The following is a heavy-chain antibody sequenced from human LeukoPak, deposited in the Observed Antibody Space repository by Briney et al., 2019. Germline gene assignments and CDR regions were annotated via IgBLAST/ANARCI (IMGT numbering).Heavy chain of an antibody. CDR3: AIEGSSTIYFGSRTHSGGAFDI. D-gene: IGHD3-10*01. Sequence: PGRSLRLSCAASGFTFSNYGIHWVRQAPGKGLEWVAIIWNDGSNKYYGDSVKGRFTISRDNSKNTAYLQMNSLRGEDTALYYCAIEGSSTIYFGSRTHSGGAFDIWGQGTVVTVSS. CDR2: IWNDGSNK. J-gene: IGHJ3*02. CDR1: GFTFSNYG. V-gene: IGHV3-33*01.